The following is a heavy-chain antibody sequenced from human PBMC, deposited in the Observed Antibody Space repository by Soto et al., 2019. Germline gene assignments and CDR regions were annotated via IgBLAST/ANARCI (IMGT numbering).Heavy chain of an antibody. CDR1: GHSVSSNSAA. Sequence: SQTLSLTCAISGHSVSSNSAAWNWIRQSPSRGLEWLGRTYYRSKWYNDYAVSVKSRITINPDTSKNQFSLQLNSVTPDDTAVYYCSRSSDDIVLMVYAILVAFYMWGQGPMVTLSS. D-gene: IGHD2-8*01. CDR2: TYYRSKWYN. J-gene: IGHJ3*02. CDR3: SRSSDDIVLMVYAILVAFYM. V-gene: IGHV6-1*01.